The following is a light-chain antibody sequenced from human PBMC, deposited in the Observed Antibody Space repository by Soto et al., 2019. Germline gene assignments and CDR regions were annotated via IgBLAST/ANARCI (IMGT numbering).Light chain of an antibody. Sequence: EVVMTQSPATLSVSPGERATLSCSASQSVSSSLAWYQQKPGQAPRLLIYCASTRATGIPIRFSGSRSGTEFTLTISILQSENFAVYSCQQYNNWPPGVTFGGGTKVEMK. V-gene: IGKV3-15*01. CDR1: QSVSSS. J-gene: IGKJ4*01. CDR3: QQYNNWPPGVT. CDR2: CAS.